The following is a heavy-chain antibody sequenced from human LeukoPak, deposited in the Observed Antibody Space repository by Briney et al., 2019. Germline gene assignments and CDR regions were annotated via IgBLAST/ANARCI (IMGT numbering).Heavy chain of an antibody. J-gene: IGHJ4*02. V-gene: IGHV3-74*01. CDR2: ISVDGSMT. CDR3: AREGITLTIDY. D-gene: IGHD4-11*01. Sequence: GGSLRLSCTASGFTFSSYWMHWVRQVPGKGLMWLTRISVDGSMTGYADSVRGRFIISRDNAKNTVYLQLNGLRAEDTAVYHCAREGITLTIDYWGQGTLVAVSS. CDR1: GFTFSSYW.